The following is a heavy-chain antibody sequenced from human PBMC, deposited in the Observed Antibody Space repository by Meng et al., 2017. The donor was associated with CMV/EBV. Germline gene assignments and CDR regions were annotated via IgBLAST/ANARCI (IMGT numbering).Heavy chain of an antibody. D-gene: IGHD2-2*01. CDR3: ARDSPGGCSSTSVYQRPHIGGYYYGMDV. CDR2: IKQDGSEK. J-gene: IGHJ6*02. Sequence: GESLKISCAASGFTFSSYWMSWVRQAPGKGLEWVAKIKQDGSEKYYVDSVKGRFTISRDNAKNSLYLQMNSLRAEDTAVYYCARDSPGGCSSTSVYQRPHIGGYYYGMDVWGRGTTVTVSS. V-gene: IGHV3-7*01. CDR1: GFTFSSYW.